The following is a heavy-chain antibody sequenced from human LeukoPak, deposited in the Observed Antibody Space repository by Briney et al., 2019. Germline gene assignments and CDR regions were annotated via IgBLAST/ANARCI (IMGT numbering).Heavy chain of an antibody. CDR1: GGSFSDYY. D-gene: IGHD3-10*01. J-gene: IGHJ4*02. CDR2: INHSGST. V-gene: IGHV4-34*01. CDR3: ARAVWFGELLTGSLDY. Sequence: SETLSLTCAVYGGSFSDYYWTWIRQPPGKGLEWIGEINHSGSTNYSPSLKSRVTISVDTSKNQFSLKLSSVTAADTAVYYCARAVWFGELLTGSLDYWGQGTLVTVSS.